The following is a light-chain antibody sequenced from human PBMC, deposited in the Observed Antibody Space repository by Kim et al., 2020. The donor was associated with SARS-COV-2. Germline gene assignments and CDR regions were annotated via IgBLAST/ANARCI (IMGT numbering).Light chain of an antibody. CDR3: NSRDSSGNHLV. Sequence: LGQAVRITCQGDSLRSYYANWYQQKPGQAPVLVIYGKNNRPSGIPDRFSGSSSGNTASLTITGAQAEDEADYYCNSRDSSGNHLVFGGGTQLTVL. CDR2: GKN. V-gene: IGLV3-19*01. CDR1: SLRSYY. J-gene: IGLJ3*02.